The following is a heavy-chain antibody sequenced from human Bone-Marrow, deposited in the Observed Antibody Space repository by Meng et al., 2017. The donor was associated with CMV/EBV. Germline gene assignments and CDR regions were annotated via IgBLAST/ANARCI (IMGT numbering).Heavy chain of an antibody. CDR3: ARGVLFGEAGTVLYY. D-gene: IGHD1-7*01. Sequence: QVQLVQSGAEVKKPGSSVKVPCKASGGTFISYAISWVRQALGQGLEWMGGIIPIFGTANYAQKFQGRVTITADESTSTAYMELSSLRSEDTAVYYCARGVLFGEAGTVLYYWGQGTLATFSS. CDR2: IIPIFGTA. V-gene: IGHV1-69*12. J-gene: IGHJ4*02. CDR1: GGTFISYA.